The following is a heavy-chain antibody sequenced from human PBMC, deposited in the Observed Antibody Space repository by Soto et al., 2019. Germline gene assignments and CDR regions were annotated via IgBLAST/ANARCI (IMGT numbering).Heavy chain of an antibody. V-gene: IGHV4-61*08. D-gene: IGHD3-16*01. CDR2: IYYSGGT. J-gene: IGHJ6*02. CDR1: GAALSSGGYF. CDR3: VSKFGPYYYGLDV. Sequence: PSGTLSLTCPVSGAALSSGGYFYTCVRKPPGKVLEWLGYIYYSGGTNYNPSLKSRVTRSLDKSKSQFSLSLTSVTAADTAVYSCVSKFGPYYYGLDVWGQGTTVTVSS.